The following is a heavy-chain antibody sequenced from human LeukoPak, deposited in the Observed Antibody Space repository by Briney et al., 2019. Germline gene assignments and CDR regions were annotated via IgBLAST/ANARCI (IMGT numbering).Heavy chain of an antibody. J-gene: IGHJ4*02. CDR3: AKGSTSGFYYFDY. V-gene: IGHV3-30*18. CDR1: GFTFSSYA. D-gene: IGHD5-12*01. CDR2: KSYDGSNI. Sequence: PGGSLRLSCAASGFTFSSYAMSWVRQAPGKGLEWVAVKSYDGSNIYYADSVKGRFTISRDNSMHTVYLQMNSLRPEDTAVYYCAKGSTSGFYYFDYWGQGTLVTVSS.